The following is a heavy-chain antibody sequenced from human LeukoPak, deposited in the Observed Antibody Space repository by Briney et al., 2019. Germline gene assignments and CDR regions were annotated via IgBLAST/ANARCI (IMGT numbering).Heavy chain of an antibody. CDR3: ARDQGVYASYGINDAFDI. Sequence: SETLSLTCTVSGGSISSSSYYWGWIRQPPGKGLEWIGSIYYSGSTYYNPSLKSRVTISVDTSKNQFSLKLSSVTAADTAVYYCARDQGVYASYGINDAFDIWGQGTMVTVSS. CDR1: GGSISSSSYY. V-gene: IGHV4-39*07. CDR2: IYYSGST. D-gene: IGHD2-8*01. J-gene: IGHJ3*02.